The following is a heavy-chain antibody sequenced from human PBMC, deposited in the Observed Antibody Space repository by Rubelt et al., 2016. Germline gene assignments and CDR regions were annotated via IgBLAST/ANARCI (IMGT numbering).Heavy chain of an antibody. CDR1: GFSFGSYA. CDR2: VSADGGGT. J-gene: IGHJ4*02. V-gene: IGHV3-23*01. CDR3: AKGRGILSPDY. D-gene: IGHD3-10*01. Sequence: VQLLEFGGGLVQPGGSLRLSCATSGFSFGSYAMTWVRQAPGKGLEWVSAVSADGGGTYYADSVKGRFTISRDKSKNTLSLQMNSLRAEDTAVYYCAKGRGILSPDYWGQGTLVTVSS.